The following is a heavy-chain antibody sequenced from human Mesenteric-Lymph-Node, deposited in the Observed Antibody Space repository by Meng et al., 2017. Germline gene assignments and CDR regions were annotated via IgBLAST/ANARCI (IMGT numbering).Heavy chain of an antibody. V-gene: IGHV4-59*01. CDR3: AGVKSEMATTHFDY. Sequence: SETLSLTCTVSGGSFSNYYWSWIRQPPGKGLEWIGYISYSGSTNYNPSLKSRITISVDTSKNQFSLQLSSVTAADTAVYYCAGVKSEMATTHFDYWGQGTLVTVSS. CDR1: GGSFSNYY. CDR2: ISYSGST. J-gene: IGHJ4*02. D-gene: IGHD5-24*01.